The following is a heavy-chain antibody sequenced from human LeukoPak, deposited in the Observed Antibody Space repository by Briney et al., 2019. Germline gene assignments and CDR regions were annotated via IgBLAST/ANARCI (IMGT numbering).Heavy chain of an antibody. CDR3: ARLLAEGTFDY. D-gene: IGHD1-1*01. Sequence: GESLKISCKGSGDSFNMFWIGWVRQMPGKGLEWMGIIYPGDSDTRYSPSFQGQVTISADKSISTVYLQWGSLKASDTAIFYCARLLAEGTFDYWGQGTLVTVSS. CDR1: GDSFNMFW. J-gene: IGHJ4*02. V-gene: IGHV5-51*01. CDR2: IYPGDSDT.